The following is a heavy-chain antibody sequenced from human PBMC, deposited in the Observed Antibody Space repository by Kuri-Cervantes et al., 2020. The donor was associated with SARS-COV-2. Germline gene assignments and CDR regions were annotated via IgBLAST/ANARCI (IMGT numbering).Heavy chain of an antibody. CDR3: ASRSTYCSSTSCYRGYYYGMDV. J-gene: IGHJ6*02. V-gene: IGHV1-69*13. CDR2: IIPIFGTA. CDR1: GATFSSHA. Sequence: SVKVSCKASGATFSSHASSWVRQAPGQGLEWMGGIIPIFGTANYAQKFQGRVTITADESTSTAYMELSSLGSEDTAVYYCASRSTYCSSTSCYRGYYYGMDVWGQGTTVTVSS. D-gene: IGHD2-2*02.